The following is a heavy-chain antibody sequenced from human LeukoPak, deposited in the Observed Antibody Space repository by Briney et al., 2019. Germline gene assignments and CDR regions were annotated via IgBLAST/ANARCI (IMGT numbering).Heavy chain of an antibody. J-gene: IGHJ4*02. V-gene: IGHV4-39*01. Sequence: PSETLSLTCTVSGGSINSSTYFWGWIRQPPGKGLEWIASVFYNGTTYYDPSLKSRVTISVVTSKNQFSLKLSSVTAADTAVYFCARLTRRGSGSGSYYSYWGQGTLVTVSS. D-gene: IGHD3-10*01. CDR3: ARLTRRGSGSGSYYSY. CDR2: VFYNGTT. CDR1: GGSINSSTYF.